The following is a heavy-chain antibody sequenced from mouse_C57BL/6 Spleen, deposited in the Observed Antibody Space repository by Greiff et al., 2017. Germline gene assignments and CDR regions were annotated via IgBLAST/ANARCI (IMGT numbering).Heavy chain of an antibody. J-gene: IGHJ3*01. CDR2: IDPANGNT. V-gene: IGHV14-3*01. D-gene: IGHD1-1*01. CDR1: GFNIKNTY. CDR3: AGGYGSSAWFAY. Sequence: EVKLQESVAELVRPGASVKLSCTASGFNIKNTYMHWVKQRPEQGLEWIGRIDPANGNTKYAPKFQGKATITADTSSNTAYLQLSSLTSEDTAIYYCAGGYGSSAWFAYWGQGTLVTVSA.